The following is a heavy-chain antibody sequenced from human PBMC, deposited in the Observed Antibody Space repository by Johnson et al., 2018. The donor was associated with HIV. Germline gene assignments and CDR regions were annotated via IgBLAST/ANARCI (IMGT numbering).Heavy chain of an antibody. CDR2: ITWNSGKI. V-gene: IGHV3-9*01. CDR1: GFTFDDYA. D-gene: IGHD5-18*01. CDR3: AREGYSYGYDAFDI. J-gene: IGHJ3*02. Sequence: VQLVESGGGLVQPGRSLRLSCAASGFTFDDYAMHWVRQAPGKGLEWVSGITWNSGKIDYAASVKGRFTISRDNAKNSLYLQMNSLRPEDTAVYYCAREGYSYGYDAFDIWGQGTMVTVSS.